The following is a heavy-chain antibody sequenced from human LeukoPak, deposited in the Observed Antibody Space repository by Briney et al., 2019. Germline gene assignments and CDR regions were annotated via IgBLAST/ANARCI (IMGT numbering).Heavy chain of an antibody. V-gene: IGHV3-7*01. CDR2: IKKDGSEK. J-gene: IGHJ4*02. D-gene: IGHD5-18*01. Sequence: GGSLRLSCAASGFTFSSYSMSWVRQAPGKGLEWVANIKKDGSEKYYVDSVKGRFTISRDNAKTSLYLQMNSLRAEDTTVYYCARDLSGVAGYTYGRGIDYWGQGTLVTVSS. CDR1: GFTFSSYS. CDR3: ARDLSGVAGYTYGRGIDY.